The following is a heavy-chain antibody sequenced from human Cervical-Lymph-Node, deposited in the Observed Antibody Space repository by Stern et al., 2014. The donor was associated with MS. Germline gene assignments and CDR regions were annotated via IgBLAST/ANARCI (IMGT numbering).Heavy chain of an antibody. CDR3: AKDHGGFGY. V-gene: IGHV3-23*04. CDR2: ISGSGGST. Sequence: VQLVEPGGGLAQPGGSLRLSCAASGFTFSSYAMIWVRQAPGKGLEWVSDISGSGGSTYHADSVKRRVTISRHNSKHPLYLQMNSLRAEDTAVYYCAKDHGGFGYWGQGTLVTVSS. J-gene: IGHJ4*02. D-gene: IGHD3-10*01. CDR1: GFTFSSYA.